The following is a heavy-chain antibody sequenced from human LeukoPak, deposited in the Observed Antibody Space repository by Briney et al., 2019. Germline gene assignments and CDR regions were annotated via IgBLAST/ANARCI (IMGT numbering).Heavy chain of an antibody. CDR2: INPSGSST. CDR3: ARDNSVGDVAWWFDP. V-gene: IGHV1-46*01. D-gene: IGHD1-26*01. CDR1: GYSFTSHY. J-gene: IGHJ5*02. Sequence: ASVKVSCKASGYSFTSHYMHWVRQAPGQGLEWLGLINPSGSSTLYAQKFQGRVTMTRDMSTTTDYMELSSLRSEDTAVYYCARDNSVGDVAWWFDPWGQGTLVAVSS.